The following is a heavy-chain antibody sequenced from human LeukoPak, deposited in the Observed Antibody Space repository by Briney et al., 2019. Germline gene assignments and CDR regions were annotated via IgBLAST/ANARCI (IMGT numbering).Heavy chain of an antibody. D-gene: IGHD6-19*01. CDR2: ISPYNGNT. CDR3: ARAGSGSGWYFDY. CDR1: GYAFSIVG. J-gene: IGHJ4*02. Sequence: ASVRVSSKASGYAFSIVGITWGRRAPQPGRGWVGWISPYNGNTRYEQKFQGRVAMTPDTSTTTAYMELRGLRFNDTAVYYCARAGSGSGWYFDYWGQGTLVTVSS. V-gene: IGHV1-18*01.